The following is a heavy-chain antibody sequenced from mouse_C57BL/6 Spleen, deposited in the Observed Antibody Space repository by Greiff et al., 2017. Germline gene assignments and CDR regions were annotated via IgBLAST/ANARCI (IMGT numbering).Heavy chain of an antibody. V-gene: IGHV1-69*01. CDR1: GYTFTSYW. CDR3: GRLASQGYFAMDY. J-gene: IGHJ4*01. CDR2: IDPSDSYT. Sequence: QVQLQQSGAELVMPGASVKLSCKASGYTFTSYWMNWVKQRPGQGLEWIGEIDPSDSYTNYNQKFKGKSTLTVDKSSSTAYMQLSSLTSEDSAVYYCGRLASQGYFAMDYWGQGTSVTVSS.